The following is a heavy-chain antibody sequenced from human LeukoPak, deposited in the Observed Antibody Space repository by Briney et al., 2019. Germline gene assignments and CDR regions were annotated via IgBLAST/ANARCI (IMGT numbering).Heavy chain of an antibody. V-gene: IGHV3-7*05. CDR2: IKGDGTHT. J-gene: IGHJ4*02. CDR1: GFTFSSYW. Sequence: PGGSLRLSCATSGFTFSSYWMSWVRQAPGKGLEWVANIKGDGTHTNYLDSVKGRCTISRDNSKNTLYLQMNSLRAEDSAVYYCATETVPGTVDYWGQGTLVTVSS. D-gene: IGHD6-19*01. CDR3: ATETVPGTVDY.